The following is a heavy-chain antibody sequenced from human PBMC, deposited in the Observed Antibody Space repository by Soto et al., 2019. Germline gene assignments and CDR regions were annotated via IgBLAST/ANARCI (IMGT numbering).Heavy chain of an antibody. J-gene: IGHJ5*02. V-gene: IGHV1-18*04. D-gene: IGHD3-10*01. CDR2: ISAYNGNT. CDR3: ARGKSITMVRGVRAGGWFDP. Sequence: ASVKVSCKASGYTFTSYGISWVRQAPGQGLEWMGWISAYNGNTNYAQKLQGRVTMTTDTSTSTAYMELRSLRSDDTAVYYCARGKSITMVRGVRAGGWFDPWGQGTLVTVSS. CDR1: GYTFTSYG.